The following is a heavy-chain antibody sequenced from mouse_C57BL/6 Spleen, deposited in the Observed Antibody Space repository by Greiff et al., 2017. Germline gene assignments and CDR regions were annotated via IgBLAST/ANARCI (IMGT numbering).Heavy chain of an antibody. CDR1: GYTFTDYY. J-gene: IGHJ4*01. V-gene: IGHV1-76*01. CDR3: AEGDYDRMDY. Sequence: QVQLQQSGAELVRPGASVKLSCKASGYTFTDYYINWVKQRPGQGLEWIARIYPGSGNTYYNEKFKGKATLTAEKSSSTAYMQLSSLTSEDSAVYFCAEGDYDRMDYWGQGTSVTVSS. CDR2: IYPGSGNT. D-gene: IGHD2-4*01.